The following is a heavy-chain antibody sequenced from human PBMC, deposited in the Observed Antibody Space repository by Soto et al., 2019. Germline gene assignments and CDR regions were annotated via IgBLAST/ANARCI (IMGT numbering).Heavy chain of an antibody. D-gene: IGHD6-13*01. J-gene: IGHJ4*02. CDR2: ISAYNGNT. Sequence: GASVKVSCKASGYTFTSYGISWVRQAPGQGLEWMGWISAYNGNTNYAQKLQGRVTMTTDTSTSTAYMELRSLRSDDTAVYYCARDTVSAYSSSWYLGFAYRGQGSLVTGSS. CDR3: ARDTVSAYSSSWYLGFAY. CDR1: GYTFTSYG. V-gene: IGHV1-18*01.